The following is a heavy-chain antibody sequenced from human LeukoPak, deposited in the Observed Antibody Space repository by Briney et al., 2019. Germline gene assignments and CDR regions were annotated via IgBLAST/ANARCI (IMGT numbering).Heavy chain of an antibody. CDR2: IKTSIDGEAT. D-gene: IGHD1-26*01. J-gene: IGHJ6*02. CDR1: GFSFNYVW. CDR3: TTERNWELLRPYGMDI. V-gene: IGHV3-15*01. Sequence: GGSLRLSCAASGFSFNYVWMSWVRQAPGKGLEWVGRIKTSIDGEATDYAAPVKGRFTISRDDSKMTLYLQMNSLKTEDSAVYYCTTERNWELLRPYGMDIWGQGTTVTVSS.